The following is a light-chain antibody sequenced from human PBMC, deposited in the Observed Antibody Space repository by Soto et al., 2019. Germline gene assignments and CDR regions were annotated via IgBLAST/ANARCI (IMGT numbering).Light chain of an antibody. J-gene: IGLJ1*01. CDR2: EVS. V-gene: IGLV2-23*02. Sequence: QSALTQPASVSGSPGQSITISCTGTISDVGTYNLVSWFQQHPGKAPKLMIFEVSERPSGVSNRFSGYKSGNAASLTISGLQAEEEADYYCCSYAGGATYVFGTGTKLTVL. CDR1: ISDVGTYNL. CDR3: CSYAGGATYV.